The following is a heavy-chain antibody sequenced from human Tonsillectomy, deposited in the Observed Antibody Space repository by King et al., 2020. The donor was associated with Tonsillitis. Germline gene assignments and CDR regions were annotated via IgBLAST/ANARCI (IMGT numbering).Heavy chain of an antibody. CDR2: INPNGGSA. CDR3: ARGGVTATLHYCCGMDV. D-gene: IGHD2-21*02. Sequence: QLVQSGAEVKRPGASVKVSCKASGYSFTSNCVHWVRQAPGQGLEWMGIINPNGGSASSAQKFQGRVTMTRDTSTSTVYMELSGLTSEDTAVYYCARGGVTATLHYCCGMDVWGQGTTLTVS. J-gene: IGHJ6*02. V-gene: IGHV1-46*01. CDR1: GYSFTSNC.